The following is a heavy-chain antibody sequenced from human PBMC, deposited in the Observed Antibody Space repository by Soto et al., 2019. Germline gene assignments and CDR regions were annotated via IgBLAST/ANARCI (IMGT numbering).Heavy chain of an antibody. CDR1: GGSISSYY. Sequence: PSETLSLTCTVSGGSISSYYWSWIRQPAGKGLEWIGRIYTSGSTNYNPSLKSRVTMSVDTSKNQFSLKLGSVTAADTAVYYCARALPTYYYDSSGYYRDIYFDYWGQGTLVTVSS. V-gene: IGHV4-4*07. CDR2: IYTSGST. D-gene: IGHD3-22*01. CDR3: ARALPTYYYDSSGYYRDIYFDY. J-gene: IGHJ4*02.